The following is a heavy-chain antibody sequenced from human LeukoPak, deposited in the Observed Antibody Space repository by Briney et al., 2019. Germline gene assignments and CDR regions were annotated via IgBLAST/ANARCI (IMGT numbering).Heavy chain of an antibody. CDR3: ARVYIGSYYYYMDV. CDR1: GGSISSSSYY. V-gene: IGHV4-39*07. J-gene: IGHJ6*03. CDR2: IYYSGST. Sequence: PSETLPLTCTVSGGSISSSSYYWGWIRQPPGKGLEWIGSIYYSGSTYYNPSLKSRVTISVDTSKNQFSLKLSSVTAADTAVYYCARVYIGSYYYYMDVWGKGTTVTVSS. D-gene: IGHD3-10*01.